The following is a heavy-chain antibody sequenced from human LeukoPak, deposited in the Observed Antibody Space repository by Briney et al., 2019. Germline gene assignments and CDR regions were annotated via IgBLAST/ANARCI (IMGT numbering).Heavy chain of an antibody. V-gene: IGHV3-7*01. J-gene: IGHJ4*02. CDR3: ARAGYMVRGSLQEGGCDY. D-gene: IGHD3-10*01. CDR2: IKHDGSEK. Sequence: GGSLRLSCSASGFTFSSYWMSWVRQAPWKGLEWVANIKHDGSEKYYVDSVKGRFTISRDNAKNSLYLQMNSLRAEDTAVYYCARAGYMVRGSLQEGGCDYWGQGTLVTVSS. CDR1: GFTFSSYW.